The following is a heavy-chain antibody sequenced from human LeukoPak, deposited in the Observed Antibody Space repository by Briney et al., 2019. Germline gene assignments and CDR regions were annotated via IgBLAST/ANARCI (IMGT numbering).Heavy chain of an antibody. CDR2: INAGNGNT. J-gene: IGHJ4*02. CDR3: ARGATIFGVVTLFDY. V-gene: IGHV1-3*01. Sequence: GASVKVSCKASGYTFTSYAMNWVRQAPGQRLEWMGWINAGNGNTKYSQKFQGRVTITRDTSASTAYMELSSLRSEDTAVYYCARGATIFGVVTLFDYWGQGTLVTVSS. CDR1: GYTFTSYA. D-gene: IGHD3-3*01.